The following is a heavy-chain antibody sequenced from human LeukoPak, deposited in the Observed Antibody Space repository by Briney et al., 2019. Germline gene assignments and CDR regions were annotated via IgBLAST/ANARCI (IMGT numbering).Heavy chain of an antibody. V-gene: IGHV4-59*01. CDR3: ARVPKGSGYFNY. CDR2: IYYSGSM. Sequence: PSETLSLTCTVAGGSISSYYWSWIQQPPGKGLEWIGYIYYSGSMNYNPSLKSRVTISVDTSKNQVSLKLTSVTAADTAVYYCARVPKGSGYFNYWGQGTLVTVSS. CDR1: GGSISSYY. D-gene: IGHD3-10*01. J-gene: IGHJ4*02.